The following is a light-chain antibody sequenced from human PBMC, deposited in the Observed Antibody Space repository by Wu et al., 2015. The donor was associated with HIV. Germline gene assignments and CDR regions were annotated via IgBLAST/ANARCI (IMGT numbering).Light chain of an antibody. CDR3: QHRGDWPPLS. V-gene: IGKV3D-20*02. CDR2: GVS. CDR1: QSISVNY. Sequence: EIVLTQSPGTLPLSPGERATLSCRASQSISVNYLAWYQQKPGQAPRLLIFGVSNRATGIPARFSGSGSGTDFTLTISRLEPEDFAVYYCQHRGDWPPLSFGGGTQVEIK. J-gene: IGKJ4*01.